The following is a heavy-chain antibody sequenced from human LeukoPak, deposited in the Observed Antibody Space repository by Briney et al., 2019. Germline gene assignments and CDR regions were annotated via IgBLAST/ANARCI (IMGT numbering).Heavy chain of an antibody. J-gene: IGHJ4*02. CDR1: GGSISSYY. CDR3: ARVLYYYDSSGYSYYFDY. D-gene: IGHD3-22*01. CDR2: IYYSGST. V-gene: IGHV4-59*01. Sequence: SETLSLTCTVSGGSISSYYWSWIRQPPGKGLEWIGYIYYSGSTNYNPSLKSRVTISVDTFKNQFSLKLSSVTAADTAVYYCARVLYYYDSSGYSYYFDYWGQGTLVTVSS.